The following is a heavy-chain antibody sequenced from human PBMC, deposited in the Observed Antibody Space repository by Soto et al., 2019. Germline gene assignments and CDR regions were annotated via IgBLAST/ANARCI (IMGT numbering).Heavy chain of an antibody. CDR1: GVSISSSSYY. J-gene: IGHJ6*03. V-gene: IGHV4-39*01. Sequence: SETLSLTCTVSGVSISSSSYYWGWIRQPPGKGLEWIGSIYYSGSTYYNPSLKSRVTISVDTSKNQFSLKLSSVTAADTAVYYCARGRGYCSGGSCYFEYYYYYMDVWGKGTTVTVSS. CDR2: IYYSGST. CDR3: ARGRGYCSGGSCYFEYYYYYMDV. D-gene: IGHD2-15*01.